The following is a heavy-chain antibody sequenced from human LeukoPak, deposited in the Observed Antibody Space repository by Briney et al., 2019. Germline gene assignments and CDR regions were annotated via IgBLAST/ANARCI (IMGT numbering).Heavy chain of an antibody. D-gene: IGHD6-13*01. V-gene: IGHV3-30*18. CDR3: AKGGVSDSGSWYGDYFDY. CDR2: ISYDGRKK. Sequence: GGSLRLSCAASGFTFSNYGMHWVRQAPGKGLEWVAVISYDGRKKDFAASVKGRFTISRDNSKNTLYVQMNSLRAEDTAVYYCAKGGVSDSGSWYGDYFDYWGQGTLVTVSS. J-gene: IGHJ4*02. CDR1: GFTFSNYG.